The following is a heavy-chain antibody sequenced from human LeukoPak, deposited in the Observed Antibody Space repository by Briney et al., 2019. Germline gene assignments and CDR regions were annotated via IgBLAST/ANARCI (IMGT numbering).Heavy chain of an antibody. CDR3: ARVHWTSVLWFGELGAHAFDI. V-gene: IGHV4-61*10. CDR2: IYGRGGT. J-gene: IGHJ3*02. CDR1: GDSISSGSYY. D-gene: IGHD3-10*01. Sequence: KSSETLSLTCTVSGDSISSGSYYWSWIRQPAGKGLEWIGRIYGRGGTNYNPSLKSRVTISVDTSKDQFSLKLSSVTAADTAVYYCARVHWTSVLWFGELGAHAFDIWGQGTMVTVSS.